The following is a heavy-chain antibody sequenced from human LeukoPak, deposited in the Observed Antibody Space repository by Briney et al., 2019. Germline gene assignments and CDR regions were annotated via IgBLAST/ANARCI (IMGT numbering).Heavy chain of an antibody. D-gene: IGHD6-19*01. CDR1: GGSISSYY. J-gene: IGHJ6*03. CDR3: ARAVGQWLANGYYYMDV. CDR2: IYYSGST. V-gene: IGHV4-59*01. Sequence: PSETLSLTCTVSGGSISSYYWSWIRQPPGKGLEWIGYIYYSGSTNYNPSLKSRVTISVDTSKNEFSLKLSSVTAADTAVYYCARAVGQWLANGYYYMDVWGQGTLVTVSS.